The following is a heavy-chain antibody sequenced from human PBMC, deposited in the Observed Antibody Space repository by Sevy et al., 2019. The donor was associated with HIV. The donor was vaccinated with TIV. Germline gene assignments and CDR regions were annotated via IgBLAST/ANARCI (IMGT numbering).Heavy chain of an antibody. CDR1: GFDFSPYA. D-gene: IGHD2-8*01. Sequence: GGSLRLSCAASGFDFSPYAMHWVRQAPGKGLEWVAFISYDGKYTYYADSVKGRFTVSRDNAKKTIYLQMNSLTIEDTAVFYCARDPGSQRVSEMFDHWGQGTLVTVSS. CDR3: ARDPGSQRVSEMFDH. J-gene: IGHJ5*02. CDR2: ISYDGKYT. V-gene: IGHV3-30*04.